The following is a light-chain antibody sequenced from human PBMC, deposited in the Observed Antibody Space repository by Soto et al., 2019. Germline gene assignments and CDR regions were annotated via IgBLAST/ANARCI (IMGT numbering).Light chain of an antibody. Sequence: QSVLTQPPSVSGAPGQRVTISCTGSSSNIGAGYDVHWYQQLPGTAPKLLIYVNSNRPSGVPERISGSKSGTSASLAITGLQAEDEADYYCQSYDTSLSGVIFGGGTQLTVL. V-gene: IGLV1-40*01. CDR2: VNS. CDR3: QSYDTSLSGVI. CDR1: SSNIGAGYD. J-gene: IGLJ2*01.